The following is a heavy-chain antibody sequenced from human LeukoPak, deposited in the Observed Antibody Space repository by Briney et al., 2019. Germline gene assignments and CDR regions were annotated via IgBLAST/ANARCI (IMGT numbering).Heavy chain of an antibody. CDR1: GFSLSTSGVG. V-gene: IGHV2-5*02. CDR2: IYWDDDK. D-gene: IGHD3-22*01. CDR3: AHTSYYDSSVGYFDY. Sequence: SGPTLVNPTQTLTLTCTFSGFSLSTSGVGVGWIRQPPGKALEWLALIYWDDDKRYSPSLKSRLTITKDTSKNQVVLTVTNMDPVDTATYYCAHTSYYDSSVGYFDYWGQGTLVTVSS. J-gene: IGHJ4*02.